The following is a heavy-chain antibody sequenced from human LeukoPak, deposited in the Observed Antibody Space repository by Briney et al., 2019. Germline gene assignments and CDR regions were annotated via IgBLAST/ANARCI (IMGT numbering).Heavy chain of an antibody. CDR1: GGSISSGSYY. CDR2: IYTSGST. CDR3: ARDSTVTTGFDY. D-gene: IGHD4-11*01. Sequence: PSQTLSLTCTVSGGSISSGSYYWSWIRQPAGTGLEWLGRIYTSGSTNYNPSLKSRVTISVDTSKNQFSLKLSSVTAADTAVYYCARDSTVTTGFDYWGQGTLVTVSS. J-gene: IGHJ4*02. V-gene: IGHV4-61*02.